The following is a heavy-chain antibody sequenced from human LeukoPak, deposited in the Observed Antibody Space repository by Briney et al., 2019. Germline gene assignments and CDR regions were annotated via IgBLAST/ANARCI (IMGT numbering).Heavy chain of an antibody. CDR1: GGTLSSYS. D-gene: IGHD6-13*01. J-gene: IGHJ4*02. Sequence: SETLSLTCAASGGTLSSYSRSWVRQPPGKGLEWIGYIYYSGSTNYNPSLKSRVTISGDTPKNQFSVKLSSVTAADTAVYYCGYADYSTTVYTWYVHFWGQGHLVTVSS. V-gene: IGHV4-59*01. CDR2: IYYSGST. CDR3: GYADYSTTVYTWYVHF.